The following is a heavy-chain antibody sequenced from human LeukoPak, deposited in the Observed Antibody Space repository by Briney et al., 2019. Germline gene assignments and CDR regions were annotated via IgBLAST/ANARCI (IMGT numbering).Heavy chain of an antibody. CDR2: IYHSGST. CDR1: GGSISTYY. D-gene: IGHD5-12*01. Sequence: SETLSLTCTLSGGSISTYYWSWIRQPPGKGLEWIGYIYHSGSTSYNPSLESRVTISVDTSKNQFSLKLSSVTAADTAVYYCARGGGYASPIGYWGQGALVTVSS. V-gene: IGHV4-59*01. CDR3: ARGGGYASPIGY. J-gene: IGHJ4*02.